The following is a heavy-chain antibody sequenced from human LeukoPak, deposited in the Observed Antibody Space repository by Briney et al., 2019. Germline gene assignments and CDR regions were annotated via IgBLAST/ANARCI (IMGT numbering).Heavy chain of an antibody. CDR3: ANEYSKGDV. V-gene: IGHV3-23*01. J-gene: IGHJ3*01. D-gene: IGHD4-11*01. CDR1: GFTFSNYV. CDR2: ISGSGTST. Sequence: PGGSLRLSCVASGFTFSNYVMNWVRQAPGKGLECVSSISGSGTSTYYADSVKGRFTSSRDNSKNTLYLQMNSLRAEDTAIYYCANEYSKGDVWGQGTMVTVSS.